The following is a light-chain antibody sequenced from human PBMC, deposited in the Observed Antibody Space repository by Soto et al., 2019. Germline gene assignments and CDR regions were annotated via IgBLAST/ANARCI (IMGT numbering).Light chain of an antibody. CDR3: SSYAGSSTYV. V-gene: IGLV2-8*01. Sequence: QSVLTQPPSASGSPGQSVTISCTGTSSDVGGYDYVSWYQQHPGKAPKLMIYEVSKRPSGVPDRLSGSKSGNTASLTVSGLQAEDEADYYRSSYAGSSTYVFGTGTKVTVL. CDR2: EVS. CDR1: SSDVGGYDY. J-gene: IGLJ1*01.